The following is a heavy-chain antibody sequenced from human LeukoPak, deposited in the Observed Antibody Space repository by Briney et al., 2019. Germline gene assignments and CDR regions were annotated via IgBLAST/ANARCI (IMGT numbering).Heavy chain of an antibody. CDR2: IRYDGSNK. D-gene: IGHD3-10*01. J-gene: IGHJ4*02. V-gene: IGHV3-30*02. CDR3: AKDRYGSGSYPPFDY. Sequence: GGSLRLSCAASGFTFSSYGMHWVRQAPGKGLEWVAFIRYDGSNKYYADSVKGRFTISRDNSENTLYLQMNSLRAEDTAVYYCAKDRYGSGSYPPFDYWGQGTLVTVSS. CDR1: GFTFSSYG.